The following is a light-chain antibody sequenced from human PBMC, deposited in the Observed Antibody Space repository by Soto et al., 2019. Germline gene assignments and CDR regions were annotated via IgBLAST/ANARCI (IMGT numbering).Light chain of an antibody. CDR3: MQGSHWPYT. Sequence: DVAMTQSPLSLPVTLGQPASISCRSSQSLIYKDGNTYLNWFQQRPGQSPRRLIYRVSNRDSAIPDRISGRWSGTDFTLKISRVEAEDVGVYYCMQGSHWPYTFGQGTKLEIK. J-gene: IGKJ2*01. CDR1: QSLIYKDGNTY. V-gene: IGKV2-30*01. CDR2: RVS.